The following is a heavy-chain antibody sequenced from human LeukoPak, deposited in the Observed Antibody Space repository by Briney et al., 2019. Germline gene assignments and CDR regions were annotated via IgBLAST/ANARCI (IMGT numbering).Heavy chain of an antibody. D-gene: IGHD3-22*01. CDR2: ISYDGSTK. CDR1: GFTFRAYA. J-gene: IGHJ4*02. CDR3: AKVMDLYYYDSSGSPPDY. Sequence: PGRSLRLSCAASGFTFRAYAIHWVRQAPGQGLEWVAVISYDGSTKYSADSVKGRFTISRDNSKNTLYLQMNSLRAEDTAVYYCAKVMDLYYYDSSGSPPDYWGQGTLVTVSS. V-gene: IGHV3-30*04.